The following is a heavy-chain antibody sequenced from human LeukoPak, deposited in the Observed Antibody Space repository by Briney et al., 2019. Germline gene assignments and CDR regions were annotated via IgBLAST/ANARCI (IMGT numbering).Heavy chain of an antibody. D-gene: IGHD3-10*01. V-gene: IGHV3-7*01. J-gene: IGHJ4*02. CDR2: IKEDGSEM. Sequence: GGSLRLSCAASGFNFSTYWMTWVRQVLGKGLEWVANIKEDGSEMYYVDAVKGRFSISRDNAKTSLYLQMNNLSVADTAVYYCVTDQTGRHPYFFDYWGQGTLVTVSS. CDR1: GFNFSTYW. CDR3: VTDQTGRHPYFFDY.